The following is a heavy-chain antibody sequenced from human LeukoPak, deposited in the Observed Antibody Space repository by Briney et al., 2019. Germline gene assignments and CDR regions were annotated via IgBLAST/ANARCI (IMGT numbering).Heavy chain of an antibody. J-gene: IGHJ4*02. Sequence: GGSLRLSCAASGFTFSSYAMSWVRQAPGKGLEWVSAISGSGGSTYYADSVKGRFTISRDNSKNTLYLQLSSLRIEDTAVYYCARVGGGNYHPLDNWGQGTLVTVSS. D-gene: IGHD1-26*01. CDR1: GFTFSSYA. CDR3: ARVGGGNYHPLDN. V-gene: IGHV3-23*01. CDR2: ISGSGGST.